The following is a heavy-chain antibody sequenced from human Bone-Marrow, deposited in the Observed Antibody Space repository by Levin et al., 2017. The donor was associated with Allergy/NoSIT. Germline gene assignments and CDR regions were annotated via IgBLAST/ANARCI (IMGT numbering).Heavy chain of an antibody. D-gene: IGHD4-17*01. CDR2: ILGSGNDM. CDR3: AKDRRGTVNTGAFDY. V-gene: IGHV3-23*01. CDR1: GFIFRSYA. J-gene: IGHJ4*02. Sequence: PGGSLRLSCAASGFIFRSYAISWVRQAPGKGLEWVSGILGSGNDMYYADSVKGRFSISRDNSKNTVFLQMNSLRAEDTAVYYCAKDRRGTVNTGAFDYWGQGTVVSVSS.